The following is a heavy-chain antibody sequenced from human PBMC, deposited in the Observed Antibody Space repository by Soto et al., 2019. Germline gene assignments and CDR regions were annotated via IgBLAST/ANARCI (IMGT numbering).Heavy chain of an antibody. V-gene: IGHV3-74*01. CDR2: IKGDGSST. CDR1: GFTFSSYW. Sequence: EVQLVESGGDLVQPGGSLRLSCAASGFTFSSYWMHWVRQAPGKELVWVSRIKGDGSSTNSADSLQGRFTISRDNAKSTLYLQINSLRAADTAVYYCARGKTNVYALDVWGQGTAVTVSS. CDR3: ARGKTNVYALDV. J-gene: IGHJ6*02.